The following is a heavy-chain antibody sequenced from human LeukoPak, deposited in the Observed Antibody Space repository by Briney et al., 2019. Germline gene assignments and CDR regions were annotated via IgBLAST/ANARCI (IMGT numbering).Heavy chain of an antibody. CDR1: GYTFSSYA. CDR2: IGSSGRDT. CDR3: TLKLGGYYFDS. V-gene: IGHV3-23*01. J-gene: IGHJ4*02. D-gene: IGHD3-16*01. Sequence: GGSLRLSCVGSGYTFSSYAMRWVRQAPGKGLEWVSTIGSSGRDTYYADSVKGRFTISRDNSKNTLYLQMNSLRAEDTALYYCTLKLGGYYFDSWGQGILVTVSS.